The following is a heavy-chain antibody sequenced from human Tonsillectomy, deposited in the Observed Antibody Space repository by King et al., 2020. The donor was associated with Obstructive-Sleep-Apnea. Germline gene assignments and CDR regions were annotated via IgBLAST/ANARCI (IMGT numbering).Heavy chain of an antibody. CDR2: ISYDGNNK. J-gene: IGHJ4*02. V-gene: IGHV3-30*04. D-gene: IGHD5-24*01. Sequence: HVQLVESGGGVVQPGRSLRLSCAASGFTFSSYAMHWVRQAPGKGLEWVAVISYDGNNKYYADFVKGRFTISRDNSKNTVYLQMNSLRAEDTAVYYCARASRWLQFQCDYWGQGTLVTVSS. CDR3: ARASRWLQFQCDY. CDR1: GFTFSSYA.